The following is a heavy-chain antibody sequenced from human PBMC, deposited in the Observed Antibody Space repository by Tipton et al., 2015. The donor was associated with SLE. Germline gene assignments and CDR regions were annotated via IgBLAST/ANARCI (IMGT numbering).Heavy chain of an antibody. CDR1: GASITTFY. J-gene: IGHJ3*02. D-gene: IGHD1-26*01. V-gene: IGHV4-59*01. CDR2: FYYNGRS. CDR3: ARDVPPAETGTYFGGRNAFEI. Sequence: TLSLTCTVSGASITTFYWSWIRQSPAKGLEWIGFFYYNGRSTYNPSLESRVTISGDTSKNDISLRLTSVTPADTAVYYCARDVPPAETGTYFGGRNAFEIWGQGTMVTVSS.